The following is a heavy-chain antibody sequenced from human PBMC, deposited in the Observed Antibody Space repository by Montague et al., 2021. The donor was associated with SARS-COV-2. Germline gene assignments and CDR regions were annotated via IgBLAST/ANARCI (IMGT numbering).Heavy chain of an antibody. CDR1: GGSISSSNYY. Sequence: SETLSLTCTVSGGSISSSNYYWGWIRQPPGKGLDWIGSIYYSGSTYYNLSLKSRVPIFVDTSKNQFSLKLSSVTAADTAVYYCASPTYYYDSSGSDAFDIWGQGTMVTVSS. CDR2: IYYSGST. V-gene: IGHV4-39*01. D-gene: IGHD3-22*01. CDR3: ASPTYYYDSSGSDAFDI. J-gene: IGHJ3*02.